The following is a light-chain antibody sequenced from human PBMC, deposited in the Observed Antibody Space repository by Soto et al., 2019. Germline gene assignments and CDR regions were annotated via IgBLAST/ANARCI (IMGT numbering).Light chain of an antibody. CDR1: SSDVGSYNL. Sequence: QSALTQPASVSGSPGQSITISCTGTSSDVGSYNLVSWYQHHPGKAPKLMIYEGSKRPSGVSNRFSGSKSGNTASLTISGLQAEDGADYYCCSYASSSTLVVFGGGTKLTVL. V-gene: IGLV2-23*01. CDR2: EGS. CDR3: CSYASSSTLVV. J-gene: IGLJ2*01.